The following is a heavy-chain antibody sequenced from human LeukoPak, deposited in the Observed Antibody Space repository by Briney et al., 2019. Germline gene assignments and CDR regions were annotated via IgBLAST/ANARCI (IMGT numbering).Heavy chain of an antibody. V-gene: IGHV3-33*06. J-gene: IGHJ4*02. D-gene: IGHD6-13*01. CDR3: AKDRDRVAAAGLFDY. Sequence: PGRSLRLSCAASGFTFSSYGMHWLRQAPGKGLEWVAVIWYDGSNKYYADSVKGRFTISRDNSKNTLYLQMNSLRAEDTAVYYCAKDRDRVAAAGLFDYWGQGTLVTVSS. CDR1: GFTFSSYG. CDR2: IWYDGSNK.